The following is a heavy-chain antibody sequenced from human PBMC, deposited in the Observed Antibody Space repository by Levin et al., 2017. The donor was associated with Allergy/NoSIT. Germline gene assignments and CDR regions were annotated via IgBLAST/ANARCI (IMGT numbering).Heavy chain of an antibody. V-gene: IGHV4-59*01. Sequence: SETLSLTCTVSGGSISSYYWSWIRQPPGKGLEWIGYIYYSGSTNYNPSLKSRVTISVDTSKNQFSLKLSSVTAADTAVYYCARSATNTYYYDRSGYYFDYWGQGTLVTVSS. CDR3: ARSATNTYYYDRSGYYFDY. CDR1: GGSISSYY. CDR2: IYYSGST. D-gene: IGHD3-22*01. J-gene: IGHJ4*02.